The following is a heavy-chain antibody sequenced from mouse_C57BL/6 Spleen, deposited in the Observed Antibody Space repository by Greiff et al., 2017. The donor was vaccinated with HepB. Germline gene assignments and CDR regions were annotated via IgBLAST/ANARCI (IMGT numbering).Heavy chain of an antibody. CDR2: IYPGDGDT. J-gene: IGHJ4*01. CDR3: ARSRRGGYYAMDY. CDR1: GYAFSSYW. Sequence: VQLQQSGAELVKPGASVKISCKASGYAFSSYWMNWVKQRPGKGLEWIGQIYPGDGDTNYNGKFKGKATLTADKSSSTAYMQLSSLTSEDSAVYFCARSRRGGYYAMDYWGQGTSVTVSS. V-gene: IGHV1-80*01.